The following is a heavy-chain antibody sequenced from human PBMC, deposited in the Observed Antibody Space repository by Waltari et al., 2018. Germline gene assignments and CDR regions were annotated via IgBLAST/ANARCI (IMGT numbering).Heavy chain of an antibody. Sequence: EVQLLESGGGLVQPGGSLRLSCAAYGFGFRGSWMTWVRQAPGKGLEWVAEINPDGSGEYYVDSVNGRFTISRDNTKNSLYLQMNSLRPDDTAVYFCARDPAFGAFDFWGQGTVVTVSS. CDR1: GFGFRGSW. D-gene: IGHD3-10*01. V-gene: IGHV3-7*01. CDR2: INPDGSGE. J-gene: IGHJ3*01. CDR3: ARDPAFGAFDF.